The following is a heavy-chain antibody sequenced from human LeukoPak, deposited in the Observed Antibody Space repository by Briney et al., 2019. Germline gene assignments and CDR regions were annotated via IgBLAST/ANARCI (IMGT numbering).Heavy chain of an antibody. V-gene: IGHV1-8*02. CDR2: ISPYNGYT. D-gene: IGHD3-10*01. CDR3: ARFVGFVDY. CDR1: GYTFSTYG. Sequence: ASVKVSCKASGYTFSTYGISWVRQAPGQGLEWMGWISPYNGYTDYAQKFQGRVTMTRNTSISTAYMELSSLRSEDTAVYYCARFVGFVDYWGQGTLVTVSS. J-gene: IGHJ4*02.